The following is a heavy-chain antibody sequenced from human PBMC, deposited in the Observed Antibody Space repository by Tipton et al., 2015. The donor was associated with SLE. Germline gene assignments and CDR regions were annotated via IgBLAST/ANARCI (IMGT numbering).Heavy chain of an antibody. CDR2: SDDSST. V-gene: IGHV3-74*01. CDR1: GFTFSNYR. CDR3: AREYPGYGMDYYGMDV. Sequence: SLRLSCAASGFTFSNYRMHWVRQAPGKGLVWVSHSDDSSTSYADSVKSRFIISRDNARNTVSLQMNSLRAEDTAVYYCAREYPGYGMDYYGMDVWGQGTTVTVS. D-gene: IGHD5-12*01. J-gene: IGHJ6*02.